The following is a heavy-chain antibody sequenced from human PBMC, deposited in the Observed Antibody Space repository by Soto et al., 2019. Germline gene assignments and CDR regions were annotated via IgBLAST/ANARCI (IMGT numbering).Heavy chain of an antibody. CDR2: IYHSGST. J-gene: IGHJ4*02. Sequence: SETLSLTCAVSGGSISSSNWWSWVRQPPGKGLEWIGEIYHSGSTNYNPSLKSRVTISVDKSKNQFSLKLSSVTAADTAVYYCARKMFRIYGEGLFFDYWGQGTLVTVSS. CDR1: GGSISSSNW. V-gene: IGHV4-4*02. CDR3: ARKMFRIYGEGLFFDY. D-gene: IGHD4-17*01.